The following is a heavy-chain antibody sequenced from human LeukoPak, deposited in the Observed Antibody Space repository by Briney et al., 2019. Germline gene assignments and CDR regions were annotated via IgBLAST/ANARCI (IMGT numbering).Heavy chain of an antibody. CDR3: ARDRRYYDSSGYYYEPYYFDY. CDR2: INPNSGGT. CDR1: GYTFTGYY. Sequence: GASVKLSCKASGYTFTGYYIHWVRQAPGQGLEWMGWINPNSGGTNYAQKFQGRVTMTRDTSISTAYMELSRLRSDDTAVYYCARDRRYYDSSGYYYEPYYFDYWGQGTLVTVSS. D-gene: IGHD3-22*01. V-gene: IGHV1-2*02. J-gene: IGHJ4*02.